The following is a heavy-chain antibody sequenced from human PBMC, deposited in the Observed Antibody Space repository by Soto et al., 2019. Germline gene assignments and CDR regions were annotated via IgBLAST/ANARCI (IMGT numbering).Heavy chain of an antibody. Sequence: QVLLVQSGAEVKKPGASVKVSCKASGYAFTKYIMHWVRQAPGQRPEWMGWINTDNGSTRYSQKFQGRVTIVRDISATTAYMELGSLRSDDTAVYYCARAANCSSSTGCYSQWFAPWGQGTLVTVSP. CDR3: ARAANCSSSTGCYSQWFAP. V-gene: IGHV1-3*04. J-gene: IGHJ5*02. D-gene: IGHD2-2*02. CDR2: INTDNGST. CDR1: GYAFTKYI.